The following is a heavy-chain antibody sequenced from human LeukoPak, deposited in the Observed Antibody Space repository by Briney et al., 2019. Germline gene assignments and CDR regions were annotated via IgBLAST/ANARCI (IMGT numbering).Heavy chain of an antibody. J-gene: IGHJ4*02. D-gene: IGHD2-21*01. V-gene: IGHV1-18*01. CDR2: ISAYNGNT. CDR1: GYTFTSYG. CDR3: ARDRALAYCGGDCYLASLSPVDY. Sequence: GASVKVSCKASGYTFTSYGISWVRQAPGQGLEWMGWISAYNGNTNYAQKLQGRVTMTTDTSTSTAYMELRSLRSDDTAVYYCARDRALAYCGGDCYLASLSPVDYWGQGTLVTVSS.